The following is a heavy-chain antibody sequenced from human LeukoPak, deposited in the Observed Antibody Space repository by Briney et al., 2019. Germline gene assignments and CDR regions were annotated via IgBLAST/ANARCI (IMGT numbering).Heavy chain of an antibody. J-gene: IGHJ6*02. V-gene: IGHV1-69*06. D-gene: IGHD6-13*01. CDR2: IIPIFGTA. CDR3: ARDWDYSSSWWADYYYYGMDV. CDR1: GGTFSSYA. Sequence: SVKVSCKASGGTFSSYAISWVRQAPGQGLEWMGGIIPIFGTANYAQKLQGRLTITADKSTNTAYMELTSLRSEDTAVYYCARDWDYSSSWWADYYYYGMDVWGQGTTVTVSS.